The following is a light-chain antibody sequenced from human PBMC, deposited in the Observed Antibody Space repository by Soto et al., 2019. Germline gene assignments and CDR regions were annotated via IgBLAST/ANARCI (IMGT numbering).Light chain of an antibody. CDR3: QQYGSSPRT. Sequence: EIALTQSPVTLSLSPGERATLSCRASQSLRSIYLAWYQQKPGQAPRLLIHGASSRATGIPDRFSGSGSGTDFTLTISRLEPEDFAVYYCQQYGSSPRTFGQGTKVDIK. CDR2: GAS. V-gene: IGKV3-20*01. CDR1: QSLRSIY. J-gene: IGKJ1*01.